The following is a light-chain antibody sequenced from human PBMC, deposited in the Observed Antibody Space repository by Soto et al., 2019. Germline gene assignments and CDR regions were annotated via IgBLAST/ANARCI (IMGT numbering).Light chain of an antibody. Sequence: DIHLTQSPSFLSASVGDRVTITCRASQGISSYLAWYQQKPGKAPKLLISAASTLQSGVPSRFSGSGSGTEFTLAISSLQPEDFATYYCQQLNTYPWTFGQGTKVVIK. CDR2: AAS. V-gene: IGKV1-9*01. J-gene: IGKJ1*01. CDR3: QQLNTYPWT. CDR1: QGISSY.